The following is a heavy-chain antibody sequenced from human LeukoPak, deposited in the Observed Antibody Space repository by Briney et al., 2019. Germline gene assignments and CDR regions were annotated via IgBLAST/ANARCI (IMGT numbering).Heavy chain of an antibody. D-gene: IGHD3-22*01. CDR3: ARDPQAVWDSSGYYPYYFDY. CDR2: INWNGGST. Sequence: GGSLRLSCAASGFTFDDYGMSWVRQAPGKGLEWVSGINWNGGSTSYADSVKGRFTISRDNAKNSLYLQMNSLRAEDTALYYCARDPQAVWDSSGYYPYYFDYWGQGTLVTVSS. CDR1: GFTFDDYG. V-gene: IGHV3-20*04. J-gene: IGHJ4*02.